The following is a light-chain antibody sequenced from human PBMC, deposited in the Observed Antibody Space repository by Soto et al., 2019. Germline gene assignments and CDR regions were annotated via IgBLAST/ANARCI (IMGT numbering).Light chain of an antibody. CDR1: SSDIGAYNY. Sequence: QSALTQPPSASGSPGQSVTISCTGTSSDIGAYNYVSWYQQYPGKAPKLIIYEVSQRPSGVPDRFSGSKSGNTASLTVSGLQLEDEADYYCCSFTGSDKPFGGGTKVTVL. V-gene: IGLV2-8*01. CDR2: EVS. CDR3: CSFTGSDKP. J-gene: IGLJ2*01.